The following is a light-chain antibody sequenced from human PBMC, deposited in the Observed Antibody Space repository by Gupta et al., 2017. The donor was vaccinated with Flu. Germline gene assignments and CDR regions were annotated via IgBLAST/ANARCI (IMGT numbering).Light chain of an antibody. V-gene: IGLV2-14*01. Sequence: QSALTQPASVSGSPGQSITISCTGTSSDVGRSDSVSWYQQHPGKAPKLLIYDVSNRPSGVSSRFSGSKSGNTASLTISGLQAEGETDYYCSSYTSISTFYVFGTGTKVTVL. J-gene: IGLJ1*01. CDR1: SSDVGRSDS. CDR2: DVS. CDR3: SSYTSISTFYV.